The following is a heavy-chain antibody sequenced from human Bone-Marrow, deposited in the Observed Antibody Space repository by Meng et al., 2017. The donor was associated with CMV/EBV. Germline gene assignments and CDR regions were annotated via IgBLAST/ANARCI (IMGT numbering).Heavy chain of an antibody. Sequence: GESLKISCSGSGYRFKSYWIAWVRQMPGKGLEWMGIIYPGDSDTRYSLSFQGQVTISADKSISTVYLQWSSLKASDTAMYYCARINRYSGYDLGDDWGQGTLVTVSS. J-gene: IGHJ4*02. CDR3: ARINRYSGYDLGDD. CDR1: GYRFKSYW. D-gene: IGHD5-12*01. CDR2: IYPGDSDT. V-gene: IGHV5-51*01.